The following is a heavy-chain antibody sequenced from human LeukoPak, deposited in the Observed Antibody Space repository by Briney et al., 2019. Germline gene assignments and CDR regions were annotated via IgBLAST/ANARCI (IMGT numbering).Heavy chain of an antibody. CDR3: ARMVATGHFDY. V-gene: IGHV3-74*01. Sequence: GGSLRLSCAASGFTFSRYWMHWVRQAPGKGLVWASRINSDGGSTTYADSVKGRFTISRDNTKNTLYLQMNSLRAEDTAVYYCARMVATGHFDYWGQGTPVTVSS. J-gene: IGHJ4*02. D-gene: IGHD5-12*01. CDR2: INSDGGST. CDR1: GFTFSRYW.